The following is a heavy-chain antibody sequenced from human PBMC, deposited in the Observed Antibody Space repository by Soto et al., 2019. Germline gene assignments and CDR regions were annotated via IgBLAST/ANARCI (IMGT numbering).Heavy chain of an antibody. CDR1: GYTFTSYY. CDR3: ARDVDTAMVTTPGWFDP. V-gene: IGHV1-46*01. J-gene: IGHJ5*02. Sequence: QVQLVQSGAEVKKPGASVKVSCKASGYTFTSYYMHWVRQAPGQGLEWMGIINPSGGSTSYAQKFQVRVTMSRDTSTSTVYMELSSLRAEDTAVYYCARDVDTAMVTTPGWFDPWGQGTLVTVSS. CDR2: INPSGGST. D-gene: IGHD5-18*01.